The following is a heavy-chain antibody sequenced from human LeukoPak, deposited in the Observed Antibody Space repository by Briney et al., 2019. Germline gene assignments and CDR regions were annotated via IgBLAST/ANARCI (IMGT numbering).Heavy chain of an antibody. J-gene: IGHJ5*02. CDR2: MYYSGST. CDR3: ARNHYYGSGSYYDPQNWFDP. CDR1: GGSISSSSYY. V-gene: IGHV4-39*01. Sequence: SETLSLTCAVSGGSISSSSYYWGWIRQPPGKGLEWIGSMYYSGSTYYNPSLKSRVIISVDTPKNQFSLKLSSVTAADTAVYYCARNHYYGSGSYYDPQNWFDPWGQGTLVTVSS. D-gene: IGHD3-10*01.